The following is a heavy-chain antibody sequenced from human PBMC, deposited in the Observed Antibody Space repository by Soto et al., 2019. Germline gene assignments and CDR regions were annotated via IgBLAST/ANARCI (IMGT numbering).Heavy chain of an antibody. D-gene: IGHD6-19*01. CDR2: IAFDGGSR. V-gene: IGHV3-30*04. J-gene: IGHJ4*02. CDR1: GFTFSTYS. Sequence: QVQLLESGGGVVQPGRSLRLSCAASGFTFSTYSMHWVRQAPGKALEWVELIAFDGGSRYYPDSVEGRFTISRDNSQNTLYLEMNSLRVEDTAVYYCARTHSRGWNTFDNWGQGTLVTVSS. CDR3: ARTHSRGWNTFDN.